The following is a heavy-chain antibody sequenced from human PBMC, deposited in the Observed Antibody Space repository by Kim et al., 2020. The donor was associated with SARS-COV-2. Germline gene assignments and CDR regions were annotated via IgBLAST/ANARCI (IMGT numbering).Heavy chain of an antibody. Sequence: ADCVKGRFTISRDNSKSTLYLQMNSLRAEDTAVYYCAKGIDILTGYFAMDVWGQGTTVTVSS. CDR3: AKGIDILTGYFAMDV. D-gene: IGHD3-9*01. J-gene: IGHJ6*02. V-gene: IGHV3-23*01.